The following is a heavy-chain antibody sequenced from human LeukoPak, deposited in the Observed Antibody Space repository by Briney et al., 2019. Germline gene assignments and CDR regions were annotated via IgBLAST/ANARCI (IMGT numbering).Heavy chain of an antibody. Sequence: SETLSLTCAVCGGSFSGYYWSWIRQPPGKGLEWIGEINHSGSTNYNPSLKSRVTISVDTSKNQFSLKLSSVTAADTAVYYCARSSIVVVIASPYYFDYWGQGTLVTVSS. CDR1: GGSFSGYY. CDR3: ARSSIVVVIASPYYFDY. D-gene: IGHD2-21*01. V-gene: IGHV4-34*01. J-gene: IGHJ4*02. CDR2: INHSGST.